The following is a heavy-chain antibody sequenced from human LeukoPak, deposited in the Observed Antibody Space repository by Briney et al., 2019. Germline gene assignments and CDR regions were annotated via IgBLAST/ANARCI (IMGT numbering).Heavy chain of an antibody. Sequence: SETLSLTCTVPGGSISSYYWSWIRQPPGKGLEWIGYIYYSGSTNYNPSLKSRVTISVDTSKNQFSLKLSSVTAADTAVYYCARVGVAGAYYFDYWGQGTLVTVSS. CDR2: IYYSGST. V-gene: IGHV4-59*01. CDR3: ARVGVAGAYYFDY. D-gene: IGHD6-19*01. CDR1: GGSISSYY. J-gene: IGHJ4*02.